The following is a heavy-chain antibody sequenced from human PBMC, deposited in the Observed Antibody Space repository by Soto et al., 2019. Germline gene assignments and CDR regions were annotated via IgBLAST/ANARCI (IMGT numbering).Heavy chain of an antibody. Sequence: GGSLRLSCAASGFTVSSNYMSWVRQAPGKGLEWVSVIYSGGSTYYADSVKGRFTISRHNSKNTLYLQMNSLRAEDTAVYYCARGPTMVRGVIINFHYYYMDVWGKGTTVTVSS. J-gene: IGHJ6*03. CDR1: GFTVSSNY. CDR3: ARGPTMVRGVIINFHYYYMDV. CDR2: IYSGGST. V-gene: IGHV3-53*04. D-gene: IGHD3-10*01.